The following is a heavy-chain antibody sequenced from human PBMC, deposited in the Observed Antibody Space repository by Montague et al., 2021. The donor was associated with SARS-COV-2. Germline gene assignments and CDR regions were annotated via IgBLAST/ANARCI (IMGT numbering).Heavy chain of an antibody. Sequence: RQLPGKGLGWIGEINHSGSTNYNPSLKRRDTISVDTSKHQFSLKLHSVTAADPAVYYCARGRAVTTFYYYLYGMDVWGQGTKVTVSS. CDR3: ARGRAVTTFYYYLYGMDV. CDR2: INHSGST. D-gene: IGHD4-17*01. J-gene: IGHJ6*02. V-gene: IGHV4-34*01.